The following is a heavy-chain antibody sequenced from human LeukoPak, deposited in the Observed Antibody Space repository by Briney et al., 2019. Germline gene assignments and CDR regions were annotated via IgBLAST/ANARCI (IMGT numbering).Heavy chain of an antibody. J-gene: IGHJ3*01. CDR2: IRTKANSYTT. Sequence: GGSLRLSCAASGFTFSVQYMDWVRQAPGKGLEWIGRIRTKANSYTTEYAASVKGRFTISTNDSKNSLYLQMNSLKSAEPSVSCCARVGGWVGSTDGFDVWGQGTMVTVSS. V-gene: IGHV3-72*01. CDR3: ARVGGWVGSTDGFDV. CDR1: GFTFSVQY. D-gene: IGHD1-26*01.